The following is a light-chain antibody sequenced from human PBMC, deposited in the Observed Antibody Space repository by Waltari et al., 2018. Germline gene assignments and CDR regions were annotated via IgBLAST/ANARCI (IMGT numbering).Light chain of an antibody. Sequence: ETLLPQSPVTLSVSPGERVALSCRASQGVRGFLAWYRQKPGQAPRLLVYEISTRATGIPARFSGSGSETEFTLTISGLQSEDFAVYYCQQYGSWPLTFGGGTKVDLK. CDR2: EIS. J-gene: IGKJ4*01. CDR1: QGVRGF. CDR3: QQYGSWPLT. V-gene: IGKV3-15*01.